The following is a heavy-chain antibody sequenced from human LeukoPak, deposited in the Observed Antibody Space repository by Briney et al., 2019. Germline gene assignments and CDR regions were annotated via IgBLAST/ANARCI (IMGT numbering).Heavy chain of an antibody. J-gene: IGHJ3*02. CDR2: ISYIGTT. Sequence: SETLSLTCAVSGDSFSSHYWTWIRQPPGRGLEWIGYISYIGTTNYNPSLKSRVTISIDTSKNQFSLKLSSVTTADTAVYYCARDLVTVTKGFDIWGLGTMVSVSS. D-gene: IGHD4-17*01. V-gene: IGHV4-59*11. CDR1: GDSFSSHY. CDR3: ARDLVTVTKGFDI.